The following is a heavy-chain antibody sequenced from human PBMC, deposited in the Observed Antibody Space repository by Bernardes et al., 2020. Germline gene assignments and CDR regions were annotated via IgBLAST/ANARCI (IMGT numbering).Heavy chain of an antibody. V-gene: IGHV3-74*01. D-gene: IGHD3-10*01. Sequence: GGSLRLSCAASGFTFSAYWMHWVRQAPGKGLVWVSRINADGSSTTYADFVKGRFTISRDNAKNKLYLQMNSLRAEDTAMYYCVRDMGNTMVTPGFDHWGQGTLVTVSS. CDR1: GFTFSAYW. J-gene: IGHJ4*02. CDR3: VRDMGNTMVTPGFDH. CDR2: INADGSST.